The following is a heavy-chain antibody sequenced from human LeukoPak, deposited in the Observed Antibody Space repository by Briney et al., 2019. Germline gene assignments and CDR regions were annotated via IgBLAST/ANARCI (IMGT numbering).Heavy chain of an antibody. CDR1: GYTFTSYY. J-gene: IGHJ4*02. CDR2: INPSGGST. V-gene: IGHV1-46*01. Sequence: GASVKVSCKASGYTFTSYYMHWVRQAPGQGLEWMGIINPSGGSTTYAQKFQGRVTMTWDTSTSTVYMELSSLRSDDTAVYYCARELPTVTAFDSWGQGTLVTVSS. D-gene: IGHD4-17*01. CDR3: ARELPTVTAFDS.